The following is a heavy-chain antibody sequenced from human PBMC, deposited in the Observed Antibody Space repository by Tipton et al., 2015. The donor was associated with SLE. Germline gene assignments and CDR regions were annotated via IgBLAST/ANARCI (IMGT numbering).Heavy chain of an antibody. CDR2: IKEDGSEQ. V-gene: IGHV3-7*01. J-gene: IGHJ4*02. CDR3: ARESSSDFWSGPLGYFDH. D-gene: IGHD3-3*01. Sequence: GSLRLSCAASGFTFDSFSLTWVRQAPGKGLEWVATIKEDGSEQFYVDSIKGRFTISRDDARNSVFLQMNNLRVEDTAVYYCARESSSDFWSGPLGYFDHWGQGTLVTVSS. CDR1: GFTFDSFS.